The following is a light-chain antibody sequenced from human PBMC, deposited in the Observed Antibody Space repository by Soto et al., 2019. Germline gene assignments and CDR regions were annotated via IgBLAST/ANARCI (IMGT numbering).Light chain of an antibody. CDR1: MRDVGAYNL. Sequence: QSALTQPASVSGSPGQSITISCAGTMRDVGAYNLVSWYQQHPGRAPQLIIYEVRNRPSGISFRFSGSKSGNTASLTISGLQAEYDADYYCSSYTSKSSLIFGGGTKRTVL. V-gene: IGLV2-14*01. J-gene: IGLJ2*01. CDR2: EVR. CDR3: SSYTSKSSLI.